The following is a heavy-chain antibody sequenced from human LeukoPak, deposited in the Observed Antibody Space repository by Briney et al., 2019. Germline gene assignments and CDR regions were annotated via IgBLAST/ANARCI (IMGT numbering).Heavy chain of an antibody. CDR2: ISYDGSNK. Sequence: GGSLRLSCAASGFTFSSYAMHWVRQAPGKGLEWVAVISYDGSNKYYADSVKGRFTISRDNSKNTLYLQMNSLRAEDTAVYYCASLDYYDSSGYYKGPYYYGMDVRGQGTTVTVSS. CDR1: GFTFSSYA. V-gene: IGHV3-30-3*01. CDR3: ASLDYYDSSGYYKGPYYYGMDV. J-gene: IGHJ6*02. D-gene: IGHD3-22*01.